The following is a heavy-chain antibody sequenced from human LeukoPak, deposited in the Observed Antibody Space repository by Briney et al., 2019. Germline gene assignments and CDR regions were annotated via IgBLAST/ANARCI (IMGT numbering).Heavy chain of an antibody. V-gene: IGHV3-23*01. J-gene: IGHJ4*02. D-gene: IGHD2-2*01. CDR1: GFTFSSYA. CDR3: AKGRGFSSTTFFDY. Sequence: GSLRLSCAASGFTFSSYAMSWVRQAPGKGLEWISAISGSGGSTYYADSVKGRFTISRDNSKNTLYLQMNSLRAEDTAVYYCAKGRGFSSTTFFDYWGQGTLVTVSS. CDR2: ISGSGGST.